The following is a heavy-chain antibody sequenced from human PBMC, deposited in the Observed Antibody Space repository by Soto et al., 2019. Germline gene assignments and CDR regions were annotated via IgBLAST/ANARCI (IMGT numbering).Heavy chain of an antibody. V-gene: IGHV4-38-2*02. CDR3: ARDIVATNYYYYGMDV. Sequence: SETLSLICAVSGYSISSGYYWGWIRQPPGKGLEWIGSIYHSGSTYYNPSLKSRVTISVDTSKNQFSLKLSSVTAADTAVYYCARDIVATNYYYYGMDVWGQGTTVTVSS. D-gene: IGHD5-12*01. J-gene: IGHJ6*02. CDR2: IYHSGST. CDR1: GYSISSGYY.